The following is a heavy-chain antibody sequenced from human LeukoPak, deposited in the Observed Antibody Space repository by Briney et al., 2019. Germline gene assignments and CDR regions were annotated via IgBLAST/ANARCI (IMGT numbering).Heavy chain of an antibody. CDR1: GYSISSGYY. CDR2: IYHSGST. Sequence: PSETLSLTCTVSGYSISSGYYWGWIRQPPGKGLEWIGSIYHSGSTYYNPSLKSRVTISVDTSKNQFSLKLSSVTAADTAVYYCAREGFGIDYYYMDVWGKGTTVTVSS. J-gene: IGHJ6*03. V-gene: IGHV4-38-2*02. CDR3: AREGFGIDYYYMDV. D-gene: IGHD3-10*01.